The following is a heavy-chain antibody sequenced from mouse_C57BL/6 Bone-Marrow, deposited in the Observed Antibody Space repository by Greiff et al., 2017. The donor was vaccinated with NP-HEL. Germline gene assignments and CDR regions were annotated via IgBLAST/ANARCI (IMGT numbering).Heavy chain of an antibody. J-gene: IGHJ3*01. CDR1: GYTFTSYG. CDR3: AREDYSPWFAY. CDR2: IYPRSGNT. V-gene: IGHV1-81*01. Sequence: VQLQQSGAELARPGASVKLSCKASGYTFTSYGISWVKQRTGQGLEWIGEIYPRSGNTYYNEQFKGKATLTADKSSSTAYMELRSLTSEDSAVYFCAREDYSPWFAYWGQGTLVTVSA. D-gene: IGHD2-12*01.